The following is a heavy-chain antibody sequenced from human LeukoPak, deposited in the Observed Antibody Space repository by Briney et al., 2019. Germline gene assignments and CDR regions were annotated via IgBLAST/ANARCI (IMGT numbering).Heavy chain of an antibody. Sequence: ASVKVSCKASGYTFTSYDINWVRQATGQGLEWMGWMNPNSGNTGYAQKFQGRVTITRNTSISTAYMELSSLRSEDTAVYYCAREPDHGYCSSTSCFKYNWFDPGAREPWSPSPQ. CDR3: AREPDHGYCSSTSCFKYNWFDP. CDR1: GYTFTSYD. V-gene: IGHV1-8*03. J-gene: IGHJ5*02. D-gene: IGHD2-2*01. CDR2: MNPNSGNT.